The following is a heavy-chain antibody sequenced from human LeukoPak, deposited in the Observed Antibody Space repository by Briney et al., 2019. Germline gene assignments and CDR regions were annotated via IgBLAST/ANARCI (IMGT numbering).Heavy chain of an antibody. CDR2: INHSGST. CDR1: GGSFSGYY. D-gene: IGHD6-13*01. Sequence: PSETLSLTCAVYGGSFSGYYWSWIRQPPGKGLEWIGEINHSGSTNYNPSLKSRVTISVDTSKNQFSLKLSSVTAADTAVYYCARELYSSSWYYGFDYWGQGTLVTVSS. V-gene: IGHV4-34*01. J-gene: IGHJ4*02. CDR3: ARELYSSSWYYGFDY.